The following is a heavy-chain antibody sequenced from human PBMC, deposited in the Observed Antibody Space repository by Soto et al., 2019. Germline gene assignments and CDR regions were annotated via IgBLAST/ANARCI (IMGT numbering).Heavy chain of an antibody. J-gene: IGHJ4*02. CDR2: IFHSGST. CDR1: GGSISRNNW. D-gene: IGHD3-22*01. V-gene: IGHV4-4*02. Sequence: SETLSLTCAVSGGSISRNNWWSWVRQPPGKGLEWIGEIFHSGSTHYSPSLKSRVTISVDKSKNQFSLKLTSVTAADTAVYYCARTAYDSSGYFPFDYWGQGTLVTVSS. CDR3: ARTAYDSSGYFPFDY.